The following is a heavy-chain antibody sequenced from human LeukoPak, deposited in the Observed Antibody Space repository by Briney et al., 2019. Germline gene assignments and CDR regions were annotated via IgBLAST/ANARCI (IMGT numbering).Heavy chain of an antibody. J-gene: IGHJ4*02. CDR1: GFTLSSRW. CDR2: INRDGSEK. V-gene: IGHV3-7*01. Sequence: PGGSLRLSCVVSGFTLSSRWMMWVRQAPGEGLEWMTNINRDGSEKNYVDSVKGRFTISRDNAKNSLYLQMNSLRAEDTAVYYCARATQNYYDSSGYSHFDYWGQGTLVTVSS. CDR3: ARATQNYYDSSGYSHFDY. D-gene: IGHD3-22*01.